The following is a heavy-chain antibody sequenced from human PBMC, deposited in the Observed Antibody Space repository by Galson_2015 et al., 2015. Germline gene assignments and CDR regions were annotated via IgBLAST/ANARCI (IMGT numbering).Heavy chain of an antibody. CDR1: GSTFSSYS. Sequence: SLRLSCAASGSTFSSYSMNWVRQAPGKGLEWVSSISSSSSYIYYADSVKGRFTISRDNAKNSLYLQMNSLRAEDTAVYYCARDPYNSCGWSVNEPIDDWGQGPLATVSS. J-gene: IGHJ4*02. D-gene: IGHD6-19*01. CDR2: ISSSSSYI. CDR3: ARDPYNSCGWSVNEPIDD. V-gene: IGHV3-21*01.